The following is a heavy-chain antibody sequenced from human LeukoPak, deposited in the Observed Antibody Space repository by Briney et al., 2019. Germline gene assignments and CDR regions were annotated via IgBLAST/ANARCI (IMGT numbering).Heavy chain of an antibody. Sequence: SETLSLTCTVSGGSISSSSYYWGWIRQPPGKGLEWIGSIYYSGSTYYNPSLKSRVTISVDTSKNQFSLKLSSVTAADTAVYYCARDPSLGGSSSSPYLDYWGQGTLVTVSS. CDR2: IYYSGST. D-gene: IGHD6-6*01. J-gene: IGHJ4*02. CDR3: ARDPSLGGSSSSPYLDY. CDR1: GGSISSSSYY. V-gene: IGHV4-39*07.